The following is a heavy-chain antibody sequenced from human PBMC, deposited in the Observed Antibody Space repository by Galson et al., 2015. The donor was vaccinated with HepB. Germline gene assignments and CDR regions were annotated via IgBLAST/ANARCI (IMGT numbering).Heavy chain of an antibody. V-gene: IGHV1-46*01. CDR3: ARDCSPKPTLDAFDI. CDR2: INPSGGST. CDR1: GYTFTSYY. J-gene: IGHJ3*02. D-gene: IGHD3-10*02. Sequence: SVKVSCKASGYTFTSYYMHWVRQAPGQGLEWMGIINPSGGSTSYAQKFQGRVTMTRDTSTSTVYMELSSLRSEDTAVYYCARDCSPKPTLDAFDIWGQGTMVTVSS.